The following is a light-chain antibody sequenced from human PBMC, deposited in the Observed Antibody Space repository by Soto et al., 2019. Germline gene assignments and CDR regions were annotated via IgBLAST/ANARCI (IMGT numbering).Light chain of an antibody. J-gene: IGKJ1*01. CDR3: QHYNSYSEA. V-gene: IGKV1-5*03. CDR1: QTISSW. CDR2: KAS. Sequence: DIPMTQSPSTLSGSVRDRVTITFRASQTISSWLAWYQQRPGKAPKLLIYKASTLKSGVPSRFSGSGSGTEFTLTISSLQPDDFATYYCQHYNSYSEAFGQGTRW.